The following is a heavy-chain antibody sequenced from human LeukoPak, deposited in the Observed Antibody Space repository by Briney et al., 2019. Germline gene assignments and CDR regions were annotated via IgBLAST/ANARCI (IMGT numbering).Heavy chain of an antibody. V-gene: IGHV5-51*01. J-gene: IGHJ1*01. CDR3: ARTRRDGYNPEYFQH. D-gene: IGHD5-24*01. CDR1: GYSFTSYW. CDR2: IYPGDSDT. Sequence: WESLKISCKGSGYSFTSYWIGWVRQMPGKGLEWMGTIYPGDSDTRYSPSFQGQVTISADKSISTAYLQWSSLKASDTAMYYCARTRRDGYNPEYFQHWGQGTLVTVSS.